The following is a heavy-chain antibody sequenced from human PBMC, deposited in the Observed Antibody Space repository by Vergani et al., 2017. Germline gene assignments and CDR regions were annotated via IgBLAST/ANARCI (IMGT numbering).Heavy chain of an antibody. Sequence: QVQLVQSGAEAKKPGASVKVSCKASGYTFTSYGISWVRQAPGQGLEWIGWISAYNGNTNYAQKLQGRVTMTTDTSTSTAYMELRSLRSDDTAVYYCARDRDILTGYYNCLDYWGQGTLVTVSS. CDR2: ISAYNGNT. CDR1: GYTFTSYG. V-gene: IGHV1-18*01. D-gene: IGHD3-9*01. J-gene: IGHJ4*02. CDR3: ARDRDILTGYYNCLDY.